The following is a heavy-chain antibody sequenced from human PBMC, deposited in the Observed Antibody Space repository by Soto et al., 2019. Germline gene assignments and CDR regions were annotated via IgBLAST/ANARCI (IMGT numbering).Heavy chain of an antibody. CDR2: MNPNSGGT. J-gene: IGHJ4*02. CDR3: ASVAVAGTRGFAY. V-gene: IGHV1-2*02. CDR1: GYTFSGYF. Sequence: QVQLVQSGAEVKKPGASVKVSCKASGYTFSGYFIHSVRQAPRQGLEWMGWMNPNSGGTNYAQKFQGRVTMTRDTSISTGYMELSRLRSDDTAVYYCASVAVAGTRGFAYWGQGTLVTVSS. D-gene: IGHD6-19*01.